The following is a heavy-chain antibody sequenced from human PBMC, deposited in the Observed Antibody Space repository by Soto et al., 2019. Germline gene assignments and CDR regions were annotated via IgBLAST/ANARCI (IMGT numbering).Heavy chain of an antibody. V-gene: IGHV1-58*01. J-gene: IGHJ4*02. Sequence: SVKVSCKASGFTFTSSAVQWVRQARGQRLEWIGWIVVGSGNTNYAQKFQERVTITRDMSTSTAYMELSSLRSEDTAVYYCAATLGGLDFDSLPFDYWGQGTLVTVSS. CDR3: AATLGGLDFDSLPFDY. CDR1: GFTFTSSA. CDR2: IVVGSGNT. D-gene: IGHD3-9*01.